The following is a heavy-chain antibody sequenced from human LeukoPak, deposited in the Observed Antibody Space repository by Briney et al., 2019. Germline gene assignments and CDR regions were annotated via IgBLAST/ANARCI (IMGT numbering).Heavy chain of an antibody. Sequence: PGRSLRLSCAASGFTFSSYAMHWVRQAPGKGLEWVAVISYDGSNKYYADSVKGRFTTSRDNSKNTLYLQMNSLRAEDTAVYYCARDLTRKAGYDYVWGSYRRDDYWCQGTLVTVSS. V-gene: IGHV3-30-3*01. CDR3: ARDLTRKAGYDYVWGSYRRDDY. J-gene: IGHJ4*02. D-gene: IGHD3-16*02. CDR1: GFTFSSYA. CDR2: ISYDGSNK.